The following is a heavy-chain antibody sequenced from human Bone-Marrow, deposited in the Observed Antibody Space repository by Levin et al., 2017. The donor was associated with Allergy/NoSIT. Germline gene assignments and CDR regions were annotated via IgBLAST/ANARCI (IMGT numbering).Heavy chain of an antibody. CDR3: NYRRIAAAGTFDY. CDR1: GYTFTSYA. CDR2: INAGNGNT. D-gene: IGHD6-13*01. V-gene: IGHV1-3*01. Sequence: ASVKVSCKASGYTFTSYAMHWVRQAPGQRLEWMGWINAGNGNTKYSQKFQGRVTITRDTSASTAYMELSSLRSEDTAVYYCNYRRIAAAGTFDYWGQGTLVTVSS. J-gene: IGHJ4*02.